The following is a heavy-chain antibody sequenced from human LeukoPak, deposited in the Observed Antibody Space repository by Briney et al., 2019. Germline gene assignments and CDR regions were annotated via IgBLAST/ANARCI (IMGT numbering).Heavy chain of an antibody. CDR2: IYTSGST. J-gene: IGHJ4*02. CDR3: ARVKTGIAAAGTGYFDY. CDR1: GGSISSGSYY. Sequence: SETLSLTCTVSGGSISSGSYYWSWIRQPAGKGLEWIGRIYTSGSTNYNPSLKSRVTISVDTSKNQFSLKLSSVTAADTAVYYCARVKTGIAAAGTGYFDYWGQGTLVTVSS. D-gene: IGHD6-13*01. V-gene: IGHV4-61*02.